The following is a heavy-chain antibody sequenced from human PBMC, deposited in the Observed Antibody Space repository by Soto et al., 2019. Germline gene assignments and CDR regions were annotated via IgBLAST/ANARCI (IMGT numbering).Heavy chain of an antibody. CDR2: IIPMFGSP. J-gene: IGHJ6*02. Sequence: SVKVSCKASGGTLSTNAISWVRQAPGQGLEWMGAIIPMFGSPKYTQKFLGRVTITADNPTSTIYMEMISLTSADTAVYYCARGGFVAGLYNAMDAWGQGTTVTVSS. CDR1: GGTLSTNA. V-gene: IGHV1-69*06. D-gene: IGHD6-19*01. CDR3: ARGGFVAGLYNAMDA.